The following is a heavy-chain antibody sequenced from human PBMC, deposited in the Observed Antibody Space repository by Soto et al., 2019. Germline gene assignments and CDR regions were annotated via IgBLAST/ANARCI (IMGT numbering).Heavy chain of an antibody. J-gene: IGHJ4*02. D-gene: IGHD4-17*01. Sequence: LVQSGAEAKKPGTSVKVSCKASGYTFSTSTISWVRQAPGHGLEWLGWIKAYSGNTNYAPKLQGRVTMTTDTSTSTAYLELRSLTNDDTAMYYCAIANYGDDDYWGQGTLVTVSS. V-gene: IGHV1-18*04. CDR1: GYTFSTST. CDR2: IKAYSGNT. CDR3: AIANYGDDDY.